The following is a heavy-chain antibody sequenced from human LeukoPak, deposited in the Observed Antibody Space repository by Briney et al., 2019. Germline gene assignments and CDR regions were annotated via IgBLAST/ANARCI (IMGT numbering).Heavy chain of an antibody. CDR2: IYHSGST. Sequence: KPSETLSLTCAVSGYSISSGYYWGWIRQPPGKGLEWIGSIYHSGSTYYNPSLKSRVTISVDTSKNQFSLKLSSVTAADTAVYYCAREGGYCSCTSCSFDYWGQGTLVTVSS. CDR1: GYSISSGYY. CDR3: AREGGYCSCTSCSFDY. J-gene: IGHJ4*02. D-gene: IGHD2-2*01. V-gene: IGHV4-38-2*02.